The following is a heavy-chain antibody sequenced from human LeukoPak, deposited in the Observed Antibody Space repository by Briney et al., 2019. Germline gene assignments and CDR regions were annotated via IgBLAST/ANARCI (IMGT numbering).Heavy chain of an antibody. V-gene: IGHV4-59*12. CDR2: IYYSGST. J-gene: IGHJ4*02. CDR1: GGSISSYY. Sequence: SETLSLTCTVSGGSISSYYWSWIRQPPGKGLEWIGYIYYSGSTYYNPSLKSRVTISVDTSKNQFSLKLSSVTAADTAVYYCARERATTRGPDYWGQGTLVTVSS. D-gene: IGHD5-12*01. CDR3: ARERATTRGPDY.